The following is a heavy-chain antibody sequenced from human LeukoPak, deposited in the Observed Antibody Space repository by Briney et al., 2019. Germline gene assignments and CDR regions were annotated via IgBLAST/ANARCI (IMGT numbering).Heavy chain of an antibody. CDR3: ARGLSELLVDFDY. CDR2: IIPILGIA. D-gene: IGHD2-8*02. V-gene: IGHV1-69*04. CDR1: GYTFTGYY. Sequence: VASVKVSCKASGYTFTGYYMHWVRQAPGQGLEWMGRIIPILGIANYAQKFQGRVTITADKSTSTAYMELSSLRSEDTAVYYCARGLSELLVDFDYWGQGTLVTVSS. J-gene: IGHJ4*02.